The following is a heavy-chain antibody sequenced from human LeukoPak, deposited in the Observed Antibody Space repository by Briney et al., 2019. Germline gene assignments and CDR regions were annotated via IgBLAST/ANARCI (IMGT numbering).Heavy chain of an antibody. CDR2: IDNGGSGT. CDR3: ARGGGWDTSFRVVQYMDV. D-gene: IGHD3-3*01. CDR1: GFTFSGYL. V-gene: IGHV3-74*01. J-gene: IGHJ6*03. Sequence: GGSLRLSCAASGFTFSGYLMHWVRQVPEKGLVLVSRIDNGGSGTTYADSVKGRFAVSRDNAKNTLYLQMNSLRAEDTAIYYCARGGGWDTSFRVVQYMDVWGKGTTVTVSS.